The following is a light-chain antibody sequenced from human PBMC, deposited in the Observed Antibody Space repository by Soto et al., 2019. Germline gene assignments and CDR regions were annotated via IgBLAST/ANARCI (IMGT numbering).Light chain of an antibody. CDR1: QSVSHA. J-gene: IGKJ4*01. Sequence: EVVLTQAPATLSFSPGYRSTLSCMASQSVSHALAWYQQKPGQAPRLLIYGASTRATGIPARFSGSGSGTEFTLTISSQQSEDFAVYYCQQYNTWPPVTFGGGTKVDIK. V-gene: IGKV3-15*01. CDR2: GAS. CDR3: QQYNTWPPVT.